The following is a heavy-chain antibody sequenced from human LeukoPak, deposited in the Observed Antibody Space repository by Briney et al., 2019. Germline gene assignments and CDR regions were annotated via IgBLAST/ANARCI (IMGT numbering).Heavy chain of an antibody. CDR1: GYTFTGYY. D-gene: IGHD3-22*01. CDR2: INPNSGGT. V-gene: IGHV1-2*02. Sequence: ASVKVSCKASGYTFTGYYMHWVRQAPGQGLEWMGWINPNSGGTNYAQKFQGRVTMTRDTSISTAYMELSRLRSDDTDVYYCAREGHLHYYDSSGYSVGDYWGQGTLVTVSS. J-gene: IGHJ4*02. CDR3: AREGHLHYYDSSGYSVGDY.